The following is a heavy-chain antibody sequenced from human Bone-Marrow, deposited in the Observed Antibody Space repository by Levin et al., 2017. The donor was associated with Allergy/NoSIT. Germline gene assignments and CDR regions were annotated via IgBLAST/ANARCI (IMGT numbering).Heavy chain of an antibody. CDR1: GFKFDDFG. J-gene: IGHJ3*01. CDR2: ISSGGGRT. D-gene: IGHD3-22*01. CDR3: ASLASSDWPDAFDV. Sequence: GGSLRLSCAASGFKFDDFGMSWVRQVPGKGLEWVSGISSGGGRTGYADSVKGRFTISRDKVKKSLDLEMNSLKAEDTAIYYCASLASSDWPDAFDVWGHGTMVSVSS. V-gene: IGHV3-20*04.